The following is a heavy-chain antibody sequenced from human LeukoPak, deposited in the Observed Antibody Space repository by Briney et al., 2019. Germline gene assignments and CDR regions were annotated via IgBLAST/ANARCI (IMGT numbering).Heavy chain of an antibody. Sequence: GGSLRLSCAASGFTFSSYWMHWVRQAPGKGLEWVSSISNSGGRTFYTDSVKGRFTISRDNSKITLYLQMNSLRAEDTAVYYCAKSYNGYETKPDYWGQGTLVTVSS. CDR1: GFTFSSYW. CDR2: ISNSGGRT. D-gene: IGHD5-12*01. J-gene: IGHJ4*02. CDR3: AKSYNGYETKPDY. V-gene: IGHV3-23*01.